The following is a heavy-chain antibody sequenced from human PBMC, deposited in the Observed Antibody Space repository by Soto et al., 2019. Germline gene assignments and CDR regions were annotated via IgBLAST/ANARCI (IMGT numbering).Heavy chain of an antibody. Sequence: ASVKVSCKASGYTFTSYGISWVRQAPGQGLEWMGWISAYNGNTNYAQKLQGRVTMTRDTSTSTFHMELSSLTSEDTAVYYCAGLYHYDSSGYYDYWGQGTLVTVSS. D-gene: IGHD3-22*01. CDR1: GYTFTSYG. CDR3: AGLYHYDSSGYYDY. V-gene: IGHV1-18*01. CDR2: ISAYNGNT. J-gene: IGHJ4*02.